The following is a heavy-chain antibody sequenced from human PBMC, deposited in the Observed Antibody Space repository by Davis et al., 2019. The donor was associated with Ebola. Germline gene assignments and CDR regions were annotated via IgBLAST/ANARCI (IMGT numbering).Heavy chain of an antibody. CDR1: GFTFTRFP. J-gene: IGHJ4*02. Sequence: GESLKISCAASGFTFTRFPMHWVRQAPGKGLEWVALISYDGSNKYYADSVKGRFTISRDNSKSTLHVQMNSLRAEDTAVYYCARDFGLAAAGTAFDYWGQGTLVTVSS. D-gene: IGHD6-13*01. V-gene: IGHV3-30*04. CDR2: ISYDGSNK. CDR3: ARDFGLAAAGTAFDY.